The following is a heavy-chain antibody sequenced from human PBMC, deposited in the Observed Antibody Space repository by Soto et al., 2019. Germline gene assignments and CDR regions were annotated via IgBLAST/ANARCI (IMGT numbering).Heavy chain of an antibody. CDR3: ARGRWSSSTTSYNWFDP. V-gene: IGHV4-34*01. CDR2: INHSGST. D-gene: IGHD6-13*01. J-gene: IGHJ5*02. CDR1: GGSFSGYY. Sequence: SETLSLTCAVYGGSFSGYYWSCIRQPPGKGLEWIGEINHSGSTNYNPSLKSRVTISVDTSKNQFSLKLSSVTAADTAVYYCARGRWSSSTTSYNWFDPWGQGTLVTVSS.